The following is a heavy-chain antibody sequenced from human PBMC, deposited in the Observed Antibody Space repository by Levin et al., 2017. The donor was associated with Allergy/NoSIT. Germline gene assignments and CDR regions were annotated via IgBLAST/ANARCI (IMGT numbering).Heavy chain of an antibody. D-gene: IGHD2-15*01. CDR2: IYSGGST. J-gene: IGHJ6*02. Sequence: LSLTCAASGFTVSSNYMSWVRQAPGKGLEWVSVIYSGGSTYYADSVKGRFTISRDNSKNTLYLQMNSLRAEDTAVYYCARDKGYCSGGSCYYYYGMDVWGQGTTVTVSS. V-gene: IGHV3-53*01. CDR3: ARDKGYCSGGSCYYYYGMDV. CDR1: GFTVSSNY.